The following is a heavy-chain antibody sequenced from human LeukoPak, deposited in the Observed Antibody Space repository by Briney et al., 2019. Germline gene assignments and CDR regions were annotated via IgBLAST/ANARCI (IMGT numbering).Heavy chain of an antibody. CDR3: AKDRGGSYTFDI. Sequence: ASVKVSCKASGNTFTSSHMHWVRQAPGQGLEWMGIINIGDGYTKYAQKFQGRVTITRGTSTSTLYMELSSLRSEETAVYYCAKDRGGSYTFDIWGQGTMVTVSS. V-gene: IGHV1-46*01. D-gene: IGHD3-16*01. CDR1: GNTFTSSH. J-gene: IGHJ3*02. CDR2: INIGDGYT.